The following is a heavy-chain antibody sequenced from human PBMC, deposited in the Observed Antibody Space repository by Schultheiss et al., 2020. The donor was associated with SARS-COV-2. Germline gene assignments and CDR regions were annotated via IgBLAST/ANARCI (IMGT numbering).Heavy chain of an antibody. J-gene: IGHJ4*02. CDR2: IYTSGST. Sequence: SETLSLTCAIYGGSISSYYWSWIRQPAGKGLEWIGRIYTSGSTNYNPSLKSRVTMSVDTSKNQFSLKLSSVTAADTAVYYCARGSVGSPAASRATFDYWGQGTLVTVSS. V-gene: IGHV4-59*10. CDR1: GGSISSYY. CDR3: ARGSVGSPAASRATFDY. D-gene: IGHD2-2*01.